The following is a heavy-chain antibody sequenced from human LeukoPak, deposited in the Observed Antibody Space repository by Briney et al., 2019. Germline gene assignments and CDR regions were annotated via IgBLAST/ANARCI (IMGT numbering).Heavy chain of an antibody. V-gene: IGHV2-5*02. J-gene: IGHJ4*02. Sequence: SGPTLVNPTQTLTLTCTFSGFSLSTSGVGVGWIRQPPGKAPEWLALIYWDDDKRYSPSLKSRLTIIKDTSKNQVVLIMTNMDPVDTATYYCAHRHLTYDGLSYYFDYWGQGTLVTVSS. CDR3: AHRHLTYDGLSYYFDY. CDR1: GFSLSTSGVG. CDR2: IYWDDDK. D-gene: IGHD5-12*01.